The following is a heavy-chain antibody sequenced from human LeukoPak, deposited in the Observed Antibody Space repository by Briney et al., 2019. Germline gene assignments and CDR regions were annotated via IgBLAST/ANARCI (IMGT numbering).Heavy chain of an antibody. CDR2: ISGSGGST. D-gene: IGHD2-8*01. CDR3: AKDGGAGALYCTNGVCYFY. V-gene: IGHV3-23*01. CDR1: GFTFSSYA. Sequence: GGSLRLSCAASGFTFSSYAMSWVRQAPGKGLEWVSAISGSGGSTYYADSVKGRFTISRDNSKNTLYLQMNSLRAEDTAVYYCAKDGGAGALYCTNGVCYFYWGQGTLVTVSS. J-gene: IGHJ4*02.